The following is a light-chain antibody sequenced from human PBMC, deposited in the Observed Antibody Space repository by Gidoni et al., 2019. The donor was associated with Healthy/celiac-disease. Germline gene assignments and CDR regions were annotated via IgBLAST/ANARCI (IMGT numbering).Light chain of an antibody. CDR2: DVS. Sequence: SAPTPPASLSGSPGQSITISCTGTSSDVGGYNYVSWYQQHPGKAPKLMIYDVSNRPSGVSNRFSGSKSGNTASLTISGLQAEDEADYYCSSYTSSSTVVFGGGTKLTVL. CDR1: SSDVGGYNY. V-gene: IGLV2-14*01. J-gene: IGLJ2*01. CDR3: SSYTSSSTVV.